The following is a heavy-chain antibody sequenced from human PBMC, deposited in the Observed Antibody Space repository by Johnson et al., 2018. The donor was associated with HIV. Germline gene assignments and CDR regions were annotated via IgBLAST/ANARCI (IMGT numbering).Heavy chain of an antibody. CDR3: ARDLTSTGLSGTFGDAFHI. J-gene: IGHJ3*02. CDR1: GFTFSSYA. V-gene: IGHV3-30*04. Sequence: QVQVVESGGGVVQPGRSLRLSCAASGFTFSSYAMHWVRQAPGKGLEWVALISYDGSNKYYADSVRGRFTISRDNSKNTLYLQMNSLRAEDTAVYYCARDLTSTGLSGTFGDAFHIWGQGTIVTVSS. CDR2: ISYDGSNK. D-gene: IGHD2/OR15-2a*01.